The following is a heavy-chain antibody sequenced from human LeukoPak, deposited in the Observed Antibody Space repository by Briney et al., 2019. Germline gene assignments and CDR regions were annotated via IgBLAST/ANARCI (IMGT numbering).Heavy chain of an antibody. D-gene: IGHD5-24*01. CDR2: IKGKPDGGTA. Sequence: GGSLRLSCAASGLTFANARMNWARQAPGKGLEWVGRIKGKPDGGTADYAASVMARFIISRDDSKNTVYLQMNSLREEDSGLYFCSTDRDWGQGTLVAVSS. J-gene: IGHJ4*02. V-gene: IGHV3-15*05. CDR3: STDRD. CDR1: GLTFANAR.